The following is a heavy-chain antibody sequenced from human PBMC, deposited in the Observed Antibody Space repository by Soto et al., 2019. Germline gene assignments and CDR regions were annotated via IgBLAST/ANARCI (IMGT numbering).Heavy chain of an antibody. CDR1: GYTFTSYG. CDR2: ISAYNGNT. CDR3: ARRDGSGSYYRWVDY. J-gene: IGHJ4*02. Sequence: QVQLVQSGAEVKKPGASVKVSCKASGYTFTSYGISWVRQAPGQGLEWMGWISAYNGNTNYAQKLQGRVTMTTDTSTSTAYRELRSLRSDDTAVYYCARRDGSGSYYRWVDYWGQGTLVTVSS. D-gene: IGHD3-10*01. V-gene: IGHV1-18*01.